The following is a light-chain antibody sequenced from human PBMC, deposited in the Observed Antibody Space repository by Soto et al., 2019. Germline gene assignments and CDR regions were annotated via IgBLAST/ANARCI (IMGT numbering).Light chain of an antibody. V-gene: IGKV3-20*01. CDR2: DAS. CDR1: QSVGSTY. CDR3: RQLGYAPRYT. J-gene: IGKJ2*01. Sequence: EIFLTQSPCTLSLSPGERATLSCRTSQSVGSTYLAWYQQKPSQAPRLLIYDASRRATGIPDRFSGSGSGREFTLTTSRLEPEDFVVYYFRQLGYAPRYTFGQGTKLEI.